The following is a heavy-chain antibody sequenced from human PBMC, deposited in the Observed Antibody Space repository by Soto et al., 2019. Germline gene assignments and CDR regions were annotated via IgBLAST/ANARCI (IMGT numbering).Heavy chain of an antibody. D-gene: IGHD3-3*01. V-gene: IGHV3-21*01. CDR1: GFTFSSYS. CDR3: ARGHYDFWSGYYTFRYFDY. CDR2: ISSSSSYI. Sequence: GGSMRLSCAASGFTFSSYSMNWVRQAPGKGLEWVSSISSSSSYIYYADSVKGRFTISRDNAKNSLYLQMHSLRAEDTAVYYCARGHYDFWSGYYTFRYFDYGGRGTLVTFSS. J-gene: IGHJ4*02.